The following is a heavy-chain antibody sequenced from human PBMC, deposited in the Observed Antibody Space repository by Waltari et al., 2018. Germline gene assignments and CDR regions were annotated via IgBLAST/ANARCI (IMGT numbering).Heavy chain of an antibody. CDR3: ARLYNTGWYGIDY. Sequence: EVQLVESGGGLVQPGGSLRLSCAASGFTFSSYWMSWVRQAPGKGLEWVANIKQDGSEKYSVESVKGRFTSSRENAKNSLSLQMNSLRAEDTAVYFCARLYNTGWYGIDYWGQGTLVTVSS. V-gene: IGHV3-7*01. CDR2: IKQDGSEK. CDR1: GFTFSSYW. J-gene: IGHJ4*02. D-gene: IGHD6-19*01.